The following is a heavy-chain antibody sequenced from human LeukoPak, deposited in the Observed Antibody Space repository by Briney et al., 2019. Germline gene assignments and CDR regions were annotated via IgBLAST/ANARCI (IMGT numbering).Heavy chain of an antibody. CDR1: GYTFTSYG. J-gene: IGHJ6*02. V-gene: IGHV1-18*01. Sequence: ASVKVSCKASGYTFTSYGISWVRQAPGQGLEWMGWISAYNGNTNYAQKLQGRVTMTTDTSTSTAYMELRSLRSDDTAVYYCARAGAAAGYYYYGMDVWGQGTTVTVSS. CDR3: ARAGAAAGYYYYGMDV. CDR2: ISAYNGNT. D-gene: IGHD6-13*01.